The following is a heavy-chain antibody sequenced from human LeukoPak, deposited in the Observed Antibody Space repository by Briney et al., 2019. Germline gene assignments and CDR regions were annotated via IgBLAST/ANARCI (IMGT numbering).Heavy chain of an antibody. D-gene: IGHD3-10*01. CDR2: IKQDGSEK. CDR1: GFTFSSYW. Sequence: GGSLRLSCAASGFTFSSYWMSWVRQAPGKGLEWVANIKQDGSEKYYVDSVKGRFTISRDNAKNSLYLQMNSLRAEDTAVYYCARDRPITMVRGGDFDYWGQGTLVTVSS. CDR3: ARDRPITMVRGGDFDY. V-gene: IGHV3-7*01. J-gene: IGHJ4*02.